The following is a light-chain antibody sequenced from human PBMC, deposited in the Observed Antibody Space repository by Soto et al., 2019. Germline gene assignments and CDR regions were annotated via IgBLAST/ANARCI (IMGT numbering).Light chain of an antibody. CDR2: AAS. Sequence: DIQMTQSPSSLSASVGDRVTITCRASQSISSYLNWYQQKPGKAPKLLIYAASSLQSGVPSRFXGGGSGTDFTLTISSLQPEDFATYYCQQSYSTPSITFGQGTRLEIK. J-gene: IGKJ5*01. V-gene: IGKV1-39*01. CDR3: QQSYSTPSIT. CDR1: QSISSY.